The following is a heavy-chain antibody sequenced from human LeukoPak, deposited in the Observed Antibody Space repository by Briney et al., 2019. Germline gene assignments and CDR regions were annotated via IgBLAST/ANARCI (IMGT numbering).Heavy chain of an antibody. D-gene: IGHD3-10*01. V-gene: IGHV3-30*04. J-gene: IGHJ4*02. CDR2: ISFDGSNK. CDR1: GFTFSSYA. CDR3: AKDHTYYYGSGIDY. Sequence: GGSLRLSCAASGFTFSSYAMHWVRQAPGKGLEWVAVISFDGSNKDYADSVKGRFTISRDNAKNSLYLQMNSLRAEDTALYYCAKDHTYYYGSGIDYWGQGTLVTVSS.